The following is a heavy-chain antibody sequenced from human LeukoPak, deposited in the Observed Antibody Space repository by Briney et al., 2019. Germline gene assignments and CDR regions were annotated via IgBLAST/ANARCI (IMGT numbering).Heavy chain of an antibody. CDR2: IYTSGST. CDR3: ASLYYDFWSGYRRGFFDY. J-gene: IGHJ4*02. Sequence: SETLSLTCTVSGGSISSGSYYWSWIRQPAGKGLEWIGRIYTSGSTNYNPSLKSRVTISVDTSKNQFSLKLSSVTAADTAVYYCASLYYDFWSGYRRGFFDYWGQGTLVTVSS. D-gene: IGHD3-3*01. CDR1: GGSISSGSYY. V-gene: IGHV4-61*02.